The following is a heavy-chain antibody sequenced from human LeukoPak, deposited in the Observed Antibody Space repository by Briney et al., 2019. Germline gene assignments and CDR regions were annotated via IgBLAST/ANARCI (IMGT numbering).Heavy chain of an antibody. V-gene: IGHV3-30*18. CDR3: AKEYYDSSGYPDY. Sequence: PGGSLRLSCAASAFTFSSYGMHWVRQAPGKGLEWVAVISYDGSNKYYADSVKGRFTISRDNSKNTLYLQMNSLRAEDTAVYYCAKEYYDSSGYPDYWGQGTLVTVSS. CDR1: AFTFSSYG. CDR2: ISYDGSNK. J-gene: IGHJ4*02. D-gene: IGHD3-22*01.